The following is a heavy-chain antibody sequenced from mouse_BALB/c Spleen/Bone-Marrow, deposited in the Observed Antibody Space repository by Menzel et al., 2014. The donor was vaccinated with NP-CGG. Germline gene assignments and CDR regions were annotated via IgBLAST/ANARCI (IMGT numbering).Heavy chain of an antibody. V-gene: IGHV2-6*02. Sequence: LQESGPGLVAPSQSLSITCTVSGFSLTNYGVHWVRQPPGKGLEWLVVIWSDGNTTYNSALKSRLSISKDNSKSQVFLKMNSLQTDDTAMYYCARNPYGNYAMDYWGQGTSVTVSS. D-gene: IGHD2-10*02. CDR1: GFSLTNYG. CDR2: IWSDGNT. J-gene: IGHJ4*01. CDR3: ARNPYGNYAMDY.